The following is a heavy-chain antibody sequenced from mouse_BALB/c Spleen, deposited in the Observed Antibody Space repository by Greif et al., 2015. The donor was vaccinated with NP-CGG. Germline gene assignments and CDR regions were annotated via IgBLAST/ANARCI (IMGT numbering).Heavy chain of an antibody. CDR2: IDPENGDT. V-gene: IGHV14-4*02. CDR1: GFNIKDYY. D-gene: IGHD1-1*01. J-gene: IGHJ2*01. CDR3: NAWGYYYGPFDY. Sequence: EVQLQESGAELVRSGASVKLSCTASGFNIKDYYMHWVKQRPEQGLEWIGWIDPENGDTEYAPKFQGKATMTADTSSNTAYLQLSSLTSEDTAVYYCNAWGYYYGPFDYWGQGTTLTVSS.